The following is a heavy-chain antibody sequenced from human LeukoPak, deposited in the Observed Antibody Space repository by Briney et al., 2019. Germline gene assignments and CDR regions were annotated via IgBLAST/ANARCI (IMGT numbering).Heavy chain of an antibody. CDR1: GFTFDDYA. Sequence: GGSLRLSCAASGFTFDDYAMHWVRQAPGKGLEWVSGISWNSGSIGYADSVKGRFTISRDNAKNSLYLQMNSLRAEDTALYYCARQLGYCSGGSCFDAFDIWGQGTMVTVSS. J-gene: IGHJ3*02. CDR3: ARQLGYCSGGSCFDAFDI. CDR2: ISWNSGSI. V-gene: IGHV3-9*01. D-gene: IGHD2-15*01.